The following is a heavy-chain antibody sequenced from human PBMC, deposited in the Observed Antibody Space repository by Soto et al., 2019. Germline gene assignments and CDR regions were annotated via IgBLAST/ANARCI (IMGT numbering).Heavy chain of an antibody. CDR3: ARDLGVGAASDY. CDR2: INAGNGNT. D-gene: IGHD1-26*01. CDR1: GYTFTSYA. Sequence: QVQLVQSGAEVKKPGASVKVSCKASGYTFTSYAMHWVRQAPGQRLEWMGWINAGNGNTKYSQKFQGRVTNTRDTSASTAYMELSSLRSEDTAVYYCARDLGVGAASDYWGQGTLVTVSS. J-gene: IGHJ4*02. V-gene: IGHV1-3*01.